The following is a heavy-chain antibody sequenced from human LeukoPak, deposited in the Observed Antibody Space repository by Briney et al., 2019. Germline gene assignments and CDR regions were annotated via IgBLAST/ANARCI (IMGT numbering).Heavy chain of an antibody. Sequence: ASVKVSCKVSGYTLTELSMHWVRQAPGKGLEWMGGFDPEDGETIYAQKFQGRVTITRNTSISTAYMELSSLRSEDTAVYYCARGSRDYDILTGYYRSYYYYYMDVWGKGTTVTVSS. CDR2: FDPEDGET. CDR3: ARGSRDYDILTGYYRSYYYYYMDV. J-gene: IGHJ6*03. CDR1: GYTLTELS. D-gene: IGHD3-9*01. V-gene: IGHV1-24*01.